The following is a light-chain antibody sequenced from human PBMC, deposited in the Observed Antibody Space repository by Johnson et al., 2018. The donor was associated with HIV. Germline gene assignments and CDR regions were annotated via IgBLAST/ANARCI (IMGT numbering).Light chain of an antibody. J-gene: IGLJ1*01. Sequence: QSVLTQPPSVSAAPGQKVTISCSGSGSNIGNNYVSWYQQLPGSAPKLLIYENNKRPSGIPGRFSGSKSGTSATLGITGLQTGDEADYYCGTWDSSLSTGGAFGTGTKVTVL. CDR3: GTWDSSLSTGGA. CDR1: GSNIGNNY. V-gene: IGLV1-51*02. CDR2: ENN.